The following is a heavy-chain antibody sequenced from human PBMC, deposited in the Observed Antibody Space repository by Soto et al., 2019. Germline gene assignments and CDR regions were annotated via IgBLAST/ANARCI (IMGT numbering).Heavy chain of an antibody. J-gene: IGHJ3*02. CDR2: IWYDGSNK. CDR1: GFTFSSYG. CDR3: ARDFLYIVATGAHDAFDI. V-gene: IGHV3-33*01. D-gene: IGHD5-12*01. Sequence: PGGSLRLSCAASGFTFSSYGMHWVRQAPGKGPEWVAVIWYDGSNKYYADSVKGRFTISRDNSKNTLYLQMNSLRAEDTAVYYCARDFLYIVATGAHDAFDIWGQGTMVTVSS.